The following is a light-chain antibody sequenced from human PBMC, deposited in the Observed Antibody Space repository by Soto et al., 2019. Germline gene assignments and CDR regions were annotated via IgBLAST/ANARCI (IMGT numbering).Light chain of an antibody. CDR3: QQYMYWSPT. CDR2: GAS. V-gene: IGKV3-15*01. Sequence: EIVMTQSPATLSVSPGESVTLSCRASQSINSALAWYQQKPGQAPRLLVYGASTRATGIPARFSGSGSGTEFTLTVSSLQSEDFAVFYCQQYMYWSPTFGQGTKGDIK. CDR1: QSINSA. J-gene: IGKJ1*01.